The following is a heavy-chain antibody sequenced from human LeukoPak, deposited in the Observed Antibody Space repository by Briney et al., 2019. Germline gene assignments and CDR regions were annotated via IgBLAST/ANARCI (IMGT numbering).Heavy chain of an antibody. D-gene: IGHD3-22*01. CDR2: IGGSGGST. J-gene: IGHJ3*02. CDR1: GFTFSSYA. CDR3: AKSANYYDSSGYLHPGAFDI. V-gene: IGHV3-23*01. Sequence: GGSLRLSCAASGFTFSSYAMSWVRQAPGKGLEWVSAIGGSGGSTYYADSVKGRFTISRDNSKNTLYLQMNSLRAEDTAVYYCAKSANYYDSSGYLHPGAFDIWGQGTMVTVSS.